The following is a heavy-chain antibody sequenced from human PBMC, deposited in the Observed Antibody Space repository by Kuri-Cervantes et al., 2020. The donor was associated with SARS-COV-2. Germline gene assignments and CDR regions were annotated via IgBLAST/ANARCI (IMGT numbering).Heavy chain of an antibody. Sequence: SETLSLTCAVSGYSISSGYYWSWIRQPPGKGLEWIGEINHSGSTNYNPSLKSRVTISVDTSKNQFPLKLSSVTATDTAVYYCARRVVAVAGNSTNVVGATMSPPQTYYYYYMDVWGKGTTVTVSS. V-gene: IGHV4-34*01. J-gene: IGHJ6*03. CDR1: GYSISSGYY. CDR3: ARRVVAVAGNSTNVVGATMSPPQTYYYYYMDV. D-gene: IGHD1-26*01. CDR2: INHSGST.